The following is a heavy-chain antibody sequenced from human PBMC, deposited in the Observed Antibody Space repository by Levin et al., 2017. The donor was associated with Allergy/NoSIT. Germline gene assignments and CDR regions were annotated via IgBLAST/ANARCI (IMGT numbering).Heavy chain of an antibody. CDR2: IIPILGIA. D-gene: IGHD6-13*01. Sequence: GGSLRLSCKASGGTFSSYTISWVRQAPGQGLEWMGRIIPILGIANYAQKFQGRVTITADKSTSTAYMELSSLRSEDTAVYYCARDLQQSGMDVWGQGTTVTVSS. CDR3: ARDLQQSGMDV. CDR1: GGTFSSYT. V-gene: IGHV1-69*04. J-gene: IGHJ6*02.